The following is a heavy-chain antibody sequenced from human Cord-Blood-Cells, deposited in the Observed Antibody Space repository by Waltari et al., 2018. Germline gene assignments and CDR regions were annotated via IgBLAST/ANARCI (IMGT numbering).Heavy chain of an antibody. V-gene: IGHV4-38-2*02. Sequence: QVQLLESGPGLVKPSETLSLTCTVSGYSISSGYYWGWIRQPPGKGLEWIGSIYHSGSTYYNPSLKSRVTISVDTSKNQFSLKLSSVTAADTAVYYCARVLVYCTNGVCYTGIAVAGFAFDIWGQGTMVTVSS. J-gene: IGHJ3*02. CDR1: GYSISSGYY. CDR2: IYHSGST. CDR3: ARVLVYCTNGVCYTGIAVAGFAFDI. D-gene: IGHD2-8*01.